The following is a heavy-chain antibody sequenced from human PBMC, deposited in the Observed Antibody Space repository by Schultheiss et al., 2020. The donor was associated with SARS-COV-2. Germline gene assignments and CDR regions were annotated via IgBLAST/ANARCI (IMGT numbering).Heavy chain of an antibody. CDR1: GFTFSSYA. CDR3: ATFRNGWSAFDY. V-gene: IGHV3-30*01. Sequence: GGSLRLSCAASGFTFSSYAMHWVRQAPGKGLEWVAVISYDGSNKYYADSVKGRFTISRDYSKNTLYLQMNSLRAEDTAVYYCATFRNGWSAFDYWGRGTLVTVSS. D-gene: IGHD6-19*01. J-gene: IGHJ4*01. CDR2: ISYDGSNK.